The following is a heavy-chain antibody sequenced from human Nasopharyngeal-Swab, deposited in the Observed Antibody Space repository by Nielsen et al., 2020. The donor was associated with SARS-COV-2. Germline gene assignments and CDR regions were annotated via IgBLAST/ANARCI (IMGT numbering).Heavy chain of an antibody. CDR3: ARERLGAFDI. Sequence: SVKVSCKASGGTFSSYAIRWVRQAPGQGLEWMGGIIPIFGTANYAQKFQGRVTITADESTSTAYMELSSLRSEDTAVYYCARERLGAFDIWGQGTMVTVSS. CDR2: IIPIFGTA. V-gene: IGHV1-69*13. CDR1: GGTFSSYA. J-gene: IGHJ3*02. D-gene: IGHD3-16*01.